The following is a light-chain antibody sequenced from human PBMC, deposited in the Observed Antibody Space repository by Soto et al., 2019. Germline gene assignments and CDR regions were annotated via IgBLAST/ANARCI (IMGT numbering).Light chain of an antibody. J-gene: IGLJ2*01. CDR3: SSYTSSSTLDVV. V-gene: IGLV2-14*01. CDR1: SSDVGGYNY. Sequence: QSVLTQPASVSGSPGQSITISCTGTSSDVGGYNYVSWYQQHPGKAPKLMIYDVSNRPSGVSNRFSGSKSGNTASLTISGLQAEDEADYYCSSYTSSSTLDVVFGG. CDR2: DVS.